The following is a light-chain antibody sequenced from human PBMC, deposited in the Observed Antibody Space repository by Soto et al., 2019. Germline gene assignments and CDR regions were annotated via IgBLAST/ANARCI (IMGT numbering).Light chain of an antibody. J-gene: IGKJ3*01. V-gene: IGKV3-20*01. CDR3: QQYGSSPGLFT. Sequence: DIVLTQSPGPLSLSPGERATLSCRASQSVSNTYLAWYQQKPGQAPRLLIYAASSRATGIPDRFSGSGSGTDFTLTISRLEPEGCAVYYCQQYGSSPGLFTFGAGTKVDIK. CDR1: QSVSNTY. CDR2: AAS.